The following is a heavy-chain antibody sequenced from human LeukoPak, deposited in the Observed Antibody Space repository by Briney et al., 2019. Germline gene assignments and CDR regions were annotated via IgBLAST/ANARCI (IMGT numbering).Heavy chain of an antibody. Sequence: ASVKVSCKASGYTFTSYDINWVRQATGQGLEWMGWMNPNSGNTGYAQKFRGRVTITRNTSISTAYMGLSSLRSEDTAVYYCARGSLAAAGEVLYYYYYMDVWGKGTTVTVSS. CDR2: MNPNSGNT. J-gene: IGHJ6*03. CDR3: ARGSLAAAGEVLYYYYYMDV. D-gene: IGHD6-13*01. CDR1: GYTFTSYD. V-gene: IGHV1-8*03.